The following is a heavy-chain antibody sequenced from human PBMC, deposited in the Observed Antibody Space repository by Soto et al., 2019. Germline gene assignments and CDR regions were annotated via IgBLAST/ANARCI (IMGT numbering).Heavy chain of an antibody. CDR1: GGSISSCGYS. Sequence: SETLSLTCTVSGGSISSCGYSWTWIRQPPGKGLEWIGYIYHSGSTYYNPSLKSRVTISVDRSKNQFSLKLSSVSAADTAVYYCARVPTPWGQGTLVTVSS. J-gene: IGHJ5*02. CDR2: IYHSGST. D-gene: IGHD2-2*01. V-gene: IGHV4-30-2*01. CDR3: ARVPTP.